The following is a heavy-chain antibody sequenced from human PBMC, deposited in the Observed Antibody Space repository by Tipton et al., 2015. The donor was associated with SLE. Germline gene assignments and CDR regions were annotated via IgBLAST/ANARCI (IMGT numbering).Heavy chain of an antibody. CDR2: MFTSGST. V-gene: IGHV4-4*07. CDR1: GVSINTRY. CDR3: AREAIYDSTGYYYRDAFNI. Sequence: TLSLTCNVSGVSINTRYWSWIRQPPGKGLEWIGRMFTSGSTNYNPSLKSRVTMSLDTSKNQFSLKLTSVTAADTAVYYCAREAIYDSTGYYYRDAFNIWGQGTMVTVS. D-gene: IGHD3-22*01. J-gene: IGHJ3*02.